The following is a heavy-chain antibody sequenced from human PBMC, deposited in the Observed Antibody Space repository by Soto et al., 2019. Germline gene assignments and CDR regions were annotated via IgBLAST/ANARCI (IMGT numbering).Heavy chain of an antibody. Sequence: SVKVSCKASGGTFSSYAISWVRQAPGQGLEWMGGIIPIFGTANYAQKFQGRVTITADESTSTAYMELSSLRSEDTAVHYCASGPIVVVTAIQFDYWGQGTLVTVSS. CDR3: ASGPIVVVTAIQFDY. D-gene: IGHD2-21*02. V-gene: IGHV1-69*13. CDR2: IIPIFGTA. CDR1: GGTFSSYA. J-gene: IGHJ4*02.